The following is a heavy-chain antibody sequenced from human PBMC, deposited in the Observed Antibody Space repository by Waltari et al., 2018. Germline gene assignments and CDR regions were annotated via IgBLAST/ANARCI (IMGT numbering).Heavy chain of an antibody. CDR3: AGGILTIFGPTGYYFDY. CDR2: IDYSGTT. CDR1: GCSISSSSYY. D-gene: IGHD3-3*01. J-gene: IGHJ4*02. V-gene: IGHV4-39*01. Sequence: QLQLQESGPGLVKPSETLSLTCTVSGCSISSSSYYWGWIRQPPGKGLEWIGSIDYSGTTYAHPSLKMRVTISVDTSKTQFSLKLSSVTAAATAVYYCAGGILTIFGPTGYYFDYWGQGTLVTVSS.